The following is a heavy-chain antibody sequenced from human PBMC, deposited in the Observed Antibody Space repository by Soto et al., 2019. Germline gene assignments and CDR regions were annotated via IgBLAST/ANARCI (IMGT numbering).Heavy chain of an antibody. D-gene: IGHD3-9*01. V-gene: IGHV1-24*01. CDR3: ATRQPLRYFDWSH. CDR2: FDPEDGET. Sequence: GASVKVSCKVSGYTLTELSMHWVRPAPGKGLEWMGGFDPEDGETIYAQKFQGRVTMTEDTSTDTAYMELSSLRSEDTAVYYCATRQPLRYFDWSHWGQGTLVTVSS. J-gene: IGHJ4*02. CDR1: GYTLTELS.